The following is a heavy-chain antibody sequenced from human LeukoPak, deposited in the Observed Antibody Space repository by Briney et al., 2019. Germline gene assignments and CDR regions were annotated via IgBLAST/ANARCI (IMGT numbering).Heavy chain of an antibody. D-gene: IGHD3-10*01. V-gene: IGHV5-51*01. CDR3: ARPGGFDYFGTGIADY. J-gene: IGHJ4*02. Sequence: GESPKISCKAFGFSFTTYWIGWVRQMPGKGLEWMGIIYPQDSDTLYSPSFQGQVTISVDKSSSTAYLQWHSLQASDTAMYYCARPGGFDYFGTGIADYWGQGTPVTVSS. CDR1: GFSFTTYW. CDR2: IYPQDSDT.